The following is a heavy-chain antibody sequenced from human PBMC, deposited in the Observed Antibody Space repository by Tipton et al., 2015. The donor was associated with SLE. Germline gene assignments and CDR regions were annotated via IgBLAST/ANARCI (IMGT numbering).Heavy chain of an antibody. Sequence: TLSLTCTVSGGSISSHYWSWIRQPPGKGLEWIGYIYYGGSISYNPSLKSRVTISVDTSKNQFSLKLSSVTAADTAVYYCARDQWEVDAFDIWGQGTMVTVS. J-gene: IGHJ3*02. CDR3: ARDQWEVDAFDI. CDR2: IYYGGSI. D-gene: IGHD1-26*01. CDR1: GGSISSHY. V-gene: IGHV4-59*11.